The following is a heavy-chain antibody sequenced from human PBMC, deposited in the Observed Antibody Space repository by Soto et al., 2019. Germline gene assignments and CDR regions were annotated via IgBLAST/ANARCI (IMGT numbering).Heavy chain of an antibody. D-gene: IGHD6-19*01. CDR3: AHRQAQGIGLAGTFDS. Sequence: SGPTLVNPTQILTLTCTFSGFSLNNGGEGVAWIRQPPGKALEWLAFIYWDDDKRYSPSLQTRLTITKDTSKNQVVLTMTNMDPVDTATYYCAHRQAQGIGLAGTFDSWGQGTLVTVSS. CDR2: IYWDDDK. V-gene: IGHV2-5*02. J-gene: IGHJ4*02. CDR1: GFSLNNGGEG.